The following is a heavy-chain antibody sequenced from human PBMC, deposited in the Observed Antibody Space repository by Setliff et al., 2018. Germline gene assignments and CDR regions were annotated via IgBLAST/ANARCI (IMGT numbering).Heavy chain of an antibody. CDR2: IYSGDRST. V-gene: IGHV3-23*03. Sequence: GSLRLSCAGSGFAFSSYAMSWVRQAPGKGLEWVSTIYSGDRSTFYTDSVKGRFTISRDSSKNTLYLQMNSLRAEDTAVYYCAKPQVELRWGFESWGQGTLVTV. D-gene: IGHD1-7*01. CDR1: GFAFSSYA. CDR3: AKPQVELRWGFES. J-gene: IGHJ4*02.